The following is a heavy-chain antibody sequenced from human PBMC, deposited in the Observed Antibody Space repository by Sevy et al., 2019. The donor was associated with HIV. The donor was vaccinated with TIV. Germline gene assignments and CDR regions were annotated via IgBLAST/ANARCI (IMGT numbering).Heavy chain of an antibody. CDR1: GVTFNSYA. Sequence: ASVKVSCKASGVTFNSYAFHWVRQAPGQGLEGMGGIIPMFGKTDYAQKFQGRVPISADESTSTVYMEQSSLSSEDTAVNYCTRGVTKIIGGGYYFDYWGQGTLVTVSS. V-gene: IGHV1-69*13. CDR3: TRGVTKIIGGGYYFDY. D-gene: IGHD3-22*01. J-gene: IGHJ4*02. CDR2: IIPMFGKT.